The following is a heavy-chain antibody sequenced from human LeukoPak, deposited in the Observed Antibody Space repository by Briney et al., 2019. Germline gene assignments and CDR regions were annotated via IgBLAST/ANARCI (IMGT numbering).Heavy chain of an antibody. Sequence: ASVKVSCKASGYVFTGYYLDWVRQAPGQGLEWMGWINPNSGGTNYAQKFQGRVTMTRDTSISTAYMELSRLRSDDTAVYYCARSPPYSSYNWFDPWGQGTLVTVSS. D-gene: IGHD6-19*01. CDR3: ARSPPYSSYNWFDP. J-gene: IGHJ5*02. CDR2: INPNSGGT. V-gene: IGHV1-2*02. CDR1: GYVFTGYY.